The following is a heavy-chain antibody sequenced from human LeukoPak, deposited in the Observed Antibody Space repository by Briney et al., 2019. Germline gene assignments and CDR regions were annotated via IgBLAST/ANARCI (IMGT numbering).Heavy chain of an antibody. CDR1: GGSISSGGYS. CDR3: ARDLGGWFDP. Sequence: SQTLSLTCAVSGGSISSGGYSWSWIRQPPGKGLEWIGYIYHSGSTYYNPSLKSRVTISVDGSKNQFSLKLSSVTAADTAVYYCARDLGGWFDPWGQGTLVTVSS. CDR2: IYHSGST. V-gene: IGHV4-30-2*01. J-gene: IGHJ5*02. D-gene: IGHD3-10*01.